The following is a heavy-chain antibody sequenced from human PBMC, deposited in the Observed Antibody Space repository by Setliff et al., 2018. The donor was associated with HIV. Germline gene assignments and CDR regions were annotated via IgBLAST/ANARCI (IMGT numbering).Heavy chain of an antibody. D-gene: IGHD5-18*01. CDR1: GYRFTGFA. Sequence: ASVKVSCKASGYRFTGFAIHWVRQAPGQRFEWMGWINAGTGNTKYSQKFQDRVTISRDIHANTAYMELSSLRSEDTAIYYCARSLREYSYGSPDYWGPGTLVTVPQ. J-gene: IGHJ4*02. CDR2: INAGTGNT. CDR3: ARSLREYSYGSPDY. V-gene: IGHV1-3*01.